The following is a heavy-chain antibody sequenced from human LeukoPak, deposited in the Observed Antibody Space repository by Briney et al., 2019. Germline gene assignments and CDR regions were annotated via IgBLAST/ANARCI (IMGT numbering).Heavy chain of an antibody. CDR2: IKTDGSSS. Sequence: GGSLRLSCAASVVSFFSYWMHSGRHTPRKRLLWVSRIKTDGSSSAYADSVKGRFTISRDNAKNTLYLQMNSLRAEDTAVYYCARGIVGATTIDYWGQGTLVTVSS. J-gene: IGHJ4*02. V-gene: IGHV3-74*01. CDR3: ARGIVGATTIDY. D-gene: IGHD1-26*01. CDR1: VVSFFSYW.